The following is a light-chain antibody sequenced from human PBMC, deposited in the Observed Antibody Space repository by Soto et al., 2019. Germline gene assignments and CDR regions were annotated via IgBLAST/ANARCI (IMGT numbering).Light chain of an antibody. V-gene: IGKV3-20*01. J-gene: IGKJ2*03. CDR1: QSLASNY. CDR3: QQYGSTPPGS. Sequence: EIVLTQSPGTLSLSPGERATLSCRASQSLASNYLAWYQQKPGQAPRLLIYGASNRATGIPDRFSGSGSGKEFTVTISKVEPEDFAVYYCQQYGSTPPGSFGRGTKLEIK. CDR2: GAS.